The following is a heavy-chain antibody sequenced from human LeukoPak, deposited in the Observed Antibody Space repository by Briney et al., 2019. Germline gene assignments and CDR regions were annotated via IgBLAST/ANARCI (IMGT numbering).Heavy chain of an antibody. Sequence: SGTLSLTCSVSGGSISSYYWSWIRQPPGKGLAWIGDIRYSGSTNYNPSLKSRVTISVDTSKNQFSLKLSSVTAADTAVHYCARVSCGGDCFSATNAFDIWGQGTVVTVSS. CDR2: IRYSGST. CDR3: ARVSCGGDCFSATNAFDI. D-gene: IGHD2-21*02. V-gene: IGHV4-59*01. CDR1: GGSISSYY. J-gene: IGHJ3*02.